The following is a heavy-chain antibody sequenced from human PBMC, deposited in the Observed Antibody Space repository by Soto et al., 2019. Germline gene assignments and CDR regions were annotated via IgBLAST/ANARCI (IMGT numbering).Heavy chain of an antibody. J-gene: IGHJ4*01. D-gene: IGHD6-13*01. CDR2: ISNDGSSK. CDR3: AKDKHPYSSRSYDIGC. CDR1: DFFFSSSS. V-gene: IGHV3-30*18. Sequence: GGPLRRSCASSDFFFSSSSIHWVRHPPGKGLGWVAVISNDGSSKYHVDSVKGRFIISRDNSKNTLYLQMNSLRAEDTAVYYSAKDKHPYSSRSYDIGCWWQGMLVT.